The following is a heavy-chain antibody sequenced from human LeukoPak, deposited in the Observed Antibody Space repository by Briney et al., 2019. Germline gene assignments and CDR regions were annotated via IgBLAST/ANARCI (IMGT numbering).Heavy chain of an antibody. Sequence: ASVKVSCKASGYTFTNNYLHWVRQAPGQGLEWMGMIYPRDGSTSYAQNFQGRVTVTRDTSTTTVHMELRGLRSEDTAVYYCAKDQEGFDYWGQGTVVTVSS. J-gene: IGHJ4*02. CDR3: AKDQEGFDY. CDR2: IYPRDGST. V-gene: IGHV1-46*01. CDR1: GYTFTNNY.